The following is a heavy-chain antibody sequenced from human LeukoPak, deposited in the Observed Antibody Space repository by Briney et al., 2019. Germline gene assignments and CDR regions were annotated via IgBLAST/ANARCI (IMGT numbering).Heavy chain of an antibody. CDR2: ISGSGGST. V-gene: IGHV3-23*01. J-gene: IGHJ4*02. D-gene: IGHD3-9*01. Sequence: GGSLRLSCAASGFTFSSYAMRWVRQAPGKGLEWVSTISGSGGSTYYADSVKGRFTFSRDNSKNTLYLQMNSLRAEDTAVYYCAKQMPYYDILAGYFDYWGQGTLVTVSS. CDR3: AKQMPYYDILAGYFDY. CDR1: GFTFSSYA.